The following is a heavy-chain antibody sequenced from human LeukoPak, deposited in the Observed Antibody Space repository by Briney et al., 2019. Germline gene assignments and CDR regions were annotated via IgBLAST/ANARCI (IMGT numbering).Heavy chain of an antibody. Sequence: PGGSLRLSCAASGFTFSTDDMNWIRQAPGKGQEWVSYISSSGYSIYYADSVKGRFTISRDNANKSLYLQMNSLRAEDTAVYYCAREGSSYAPSQPFYFDSWGQGTLVTVSS. CDR3: AREGSSYAPSQPFYFDS. D-gene: IGHD3-10*01. V-gene: IGHV3-48*03. CDR2: ISSSGYSI. CDR1: GFTFSTDD. J-gene: IGHJ4*02.